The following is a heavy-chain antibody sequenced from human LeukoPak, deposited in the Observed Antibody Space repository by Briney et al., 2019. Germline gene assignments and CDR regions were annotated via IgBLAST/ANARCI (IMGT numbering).Heavy chain of an antibody. CDR2: ISSTSSTI. V-gene: IGHV3-48*01. D-gene: IGHD3-10*01. J-gene: IGHJ4*02. CDR1: GFTFNTYT. Sequence: PAGGSLRLSCAASGFTFNTYTMNWVRQAPGKGLEWVSSISSTSSTIYYADSVRGRFTISRDNAKNSLYLQMNSLRAEDTAVYYCARGWGVYDYWGQGALVTVSS. CDR3: ARGWGVYDY.